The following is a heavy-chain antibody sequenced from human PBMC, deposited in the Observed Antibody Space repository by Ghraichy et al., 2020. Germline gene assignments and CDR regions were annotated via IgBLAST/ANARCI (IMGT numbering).Heavy chain of an antibody. CDR2: IDWDDDK. Sequence: SGPTLVKPTQTLTLTCTFSGFALSTSGMCVSWIRQPPGKALEWLARIDWDDDKYYSTSLKTRLTISKDTSKSQVVLTMTNMDPVDTATYFCAREHSIASGRSYYYGMDVWGQGTTVTVSS. J-gene: IGHJ6*02. V-gene: IGHV2-70*11. CDR3: AREHSIASGRSYYYGMDV. CDR1: GFALSTSGMC. D-gene: IGHD6-6*01.